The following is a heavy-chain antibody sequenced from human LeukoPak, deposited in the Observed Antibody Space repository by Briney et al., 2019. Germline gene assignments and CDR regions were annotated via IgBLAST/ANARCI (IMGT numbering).Heavy chain of an antibody. D-gene: IGHD3-10*01. CDR3: ARGPPSYDAFDI. CDR1: GGSISSSSYY. Sequence: SETLSLTCTVSGGSISSSSYYWGWIRQPPGKGLEWIGSIYYSGSTYYNPSLKSRVTISVDTSKNQFSLKLSSVTAADTAVYYCARGPPSYDAFDIWGQGTMVTVSS. J-gene: IGHJ3*02. CDR2: IYYSGST. V-gene: IGHV4-39*01.